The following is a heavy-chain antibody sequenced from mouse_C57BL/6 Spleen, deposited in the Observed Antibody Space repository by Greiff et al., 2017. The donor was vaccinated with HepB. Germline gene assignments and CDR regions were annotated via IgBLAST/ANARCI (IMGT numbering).Heavy chain of an antibody. CDR2: IYPGDGDT. V-gene: IGHV1-82*01. D-gene: IGHD1-1*01. J-gene: IGHJ1*03. CDR1: GYAFSSSW. Sequence: QVQLKQSGPELVKPGASVKISCKASGYAFSSSWMNWVKQRPGKGLEWIGRIYPGDGDTNYNGKFKGKATLTADKSSSTAYMQLSSLTSEDSAVYFCARDHGSSYVGYFDVGGTGTTVTVSS. CDR3: ARDHGSSYVGYFDV.